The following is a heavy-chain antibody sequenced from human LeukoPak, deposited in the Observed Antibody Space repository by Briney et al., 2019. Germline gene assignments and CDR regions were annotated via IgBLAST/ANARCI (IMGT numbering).Heavy chain of an antibody. CDR3: VREARGYHYTYFDY. V-gene: IGHV3-13*01. D-gene: IGHD5-18*01. CDR1: GFTLGGHD. Sequence: GGSLRLSCTASGFTLGGHDMHWVRQTTGNGLEWVAAVSAGHHAFYAGSVKGRFTVSREDAKNSLYLQMNSLRAGDTAVYYCVREARGYHYTYFDYWGQGSLVTVSS. J-gene: IGHJ4*02. CDR2: VSAGHHA.